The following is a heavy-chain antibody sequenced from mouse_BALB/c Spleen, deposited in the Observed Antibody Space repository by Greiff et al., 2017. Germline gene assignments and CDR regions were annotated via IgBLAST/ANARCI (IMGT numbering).Heavy chain of an antibody. CDR3: ARRQLGQRGYYAMDY. CDR2: ISYSGST. V-gene: IGHV3-8*02. Sequence: EVQLQQSGPSLVKPSQTLSLTCSVTGDSITSGYWNWIRKFPGNKLEYMGYISYSGSTYYNPSLKSRISITRDTSKNQYYLQLNSVTTEDTATYYGARRQLGQRGYYAMDYWGQGTSVTVSS. CDR1: GDSITSGY. J-gene: IGHJ4*01. D-gene: IGHD3-2*01.